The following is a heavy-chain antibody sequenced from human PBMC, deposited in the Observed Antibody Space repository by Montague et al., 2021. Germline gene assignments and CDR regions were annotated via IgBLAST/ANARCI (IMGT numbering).Heavy chain of an antibody. J-gene: IGHJ3*01. Sequence: TFADSVKCRFTTSRDNAKATLYLQMNSLRVEDTAVDYCARNLASADHGAFDRWGQGTIVTV. V-gene: IGHV3-74*01. D-gene: IGHD6-13*01. CDR3: ARNLASADHGAFDR.